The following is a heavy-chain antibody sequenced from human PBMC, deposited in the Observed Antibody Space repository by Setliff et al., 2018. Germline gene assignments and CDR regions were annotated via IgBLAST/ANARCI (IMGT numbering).Heavy chain of an antibody. CDR2: IRSKAFSYA. V-gene: IGHV3-73*01. J-gene: IGHJ4*02. CDR3: ARTTGYRLEGDFDY. CDR1: GFTFSGSA. D-gene: IGHD3-16*01. Sequence: GGSLRLSCAVSGFTFSGSAVHWVRQASGKGLEWVGRIRSKAFSYADSVKGRFTVSRDNAKNSLYLQMTSLRAEDTAIYYCARTTGYRLEGDFDYWGQGTLVTVSS.